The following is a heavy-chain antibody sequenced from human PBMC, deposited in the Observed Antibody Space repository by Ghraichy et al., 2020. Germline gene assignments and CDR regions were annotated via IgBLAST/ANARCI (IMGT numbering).Heavy chain of an antibody. J-gene: IGHJ3*02. CDR3: ASRIIAFDM. CDR2: ISSSSSTI. CDR1: GFTFSSYS. V-gene: IGHV3-48*02. Sequence: LSLTCAASGFTFSSYSMNWVRQAPGKGLEWVSYISSSSSTIYYPDSVKGRFTISRDNAKNSLYLQMNSLRDEDTAVYYCASRIIAFDMWGLGTMVTVSS. D-gene: IGHD2/OR15-2a*01.